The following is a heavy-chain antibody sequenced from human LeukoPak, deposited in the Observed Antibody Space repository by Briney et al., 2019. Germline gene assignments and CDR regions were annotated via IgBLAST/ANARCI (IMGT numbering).Heavy chain of an antibody. CDR1: GYTFTEFS. Sequence: ASVKVSCKVSGYTFTEFSMHWVRQAPGKGLEWMGGFDPEDGETIYAQKFQGRVTMTEDTSTETAYMELRSLRSEDTAVYYCAPDVLRAQGMDVWGQGTTVPVSS. V-gene: IGHV1-24*01. CDR3: APDVLRAQGMDV. D-gene: IGHD2-15*01. CDR2: FDPEDGET. J-gene: IGHJ6*02.